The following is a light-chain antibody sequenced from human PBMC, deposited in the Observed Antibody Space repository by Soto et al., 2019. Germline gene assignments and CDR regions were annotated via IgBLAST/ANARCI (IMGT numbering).Light chain of an antibody. V-gene: IGLV2-14*01. CDR2: EVT. CDR1: SSDVGFYNY. CDR3: CSYTASSTRV. J-gene: IGLJ1*01. Sequence: SVLTQPASVSGSAGQSIAISCPGSSSDVGFYNYVSWYQQHPGKVPKLIIYEVTNRPSGVSNRFSGSKSGNTASLTISGLQAEDEADYYCCSYTASSTRVFGSGTKVT.